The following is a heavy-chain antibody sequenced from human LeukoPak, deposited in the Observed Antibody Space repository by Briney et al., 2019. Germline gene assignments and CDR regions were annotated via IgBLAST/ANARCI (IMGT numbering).Heavy chain of an antibody. V-gene: IGHV3-23*01. CDR1: GFTFSSYA. CDR2: ISDSGGTS. J-gene: IGHJ4*02. D-gene: IGHD3-10*01. CDR3: AKSFSSGRTY. Sequence: PGGSLRLSCAASGFTFSSYATYWVRQAPGKGLQWVSTISDSGGTSYYADSVKGRFTISRDNSKNTLFLQMNSLRAEDTAMYYCAKSFSSGRTYWGQGTLVTVSS.